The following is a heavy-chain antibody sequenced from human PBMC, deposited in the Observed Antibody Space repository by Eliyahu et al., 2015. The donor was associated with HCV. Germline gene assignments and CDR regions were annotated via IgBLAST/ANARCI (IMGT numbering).Heavy chain of an antibody. Sequence: EVQLVESGGGLVQPGGSLXLSCAASGFTFIDHYMDWVRQAPGKGXGWVGXTRNKANSYTTKYAASVKGRXTIXRDDSKNXLYLQMNSLKTEDTAVYYCARRYCSGGSCYDAFDIWGQGTMVTVSS. CDR3: ARRYCSGGSCYDAFDI. V-gene: IGHV3-72*01. J-gene: IGHJ3*02. CDR1: GFTFIDHY. CDR2: TRNKANSYTT. D-gene: IGHD2-15*01.